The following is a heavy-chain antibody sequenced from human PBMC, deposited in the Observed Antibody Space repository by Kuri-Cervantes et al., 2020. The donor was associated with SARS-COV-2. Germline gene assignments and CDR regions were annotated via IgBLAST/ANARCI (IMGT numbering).Heavy chain of an antibody. D-gene: IGHD3-10*01. V-gene: IGHV4-39*07. Sequence: ESLKISCTFSGDSISRSTYYWGWIRQPPGKGLEWIGSIYYSGSTYYNPSLKSRVTISVDTSKNQFSLKLSSVTAADTAVYYCAKDPFGGSGSYYNGNWFDPWGQGTLVTVSS. CDR1: GDSISRSTYY. J-gene: IGHJ5*02. CDR2: IYYSGST. CDR3: AKDPFGGSGSYYNGNWFDP.